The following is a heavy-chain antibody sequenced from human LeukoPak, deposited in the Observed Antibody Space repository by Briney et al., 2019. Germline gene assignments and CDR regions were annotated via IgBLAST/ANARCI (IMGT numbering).Heavy chain of an antibody. J-gene: IGHJ4*02. D-gene: IGHD3-10*01. V-gene: IGHV4-34*01. Sequence: SETLSLTCAVYGGSFSGYYWSWIRQPPGKGLEWIGEINHSGSTNYNPSLKSRVTISVDKSKNQFSLKLSSVTAADTAVYYCARDYDGSGSYYNWGQGTLVTVSS. CDR3: ARDYDGSGSYYN. CDR1: GGSFSGYY. CDR2: INHSGST.